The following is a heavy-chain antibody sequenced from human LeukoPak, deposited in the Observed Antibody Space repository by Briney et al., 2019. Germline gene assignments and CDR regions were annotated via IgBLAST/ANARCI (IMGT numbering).Heavy chain of an antibody. CDR3: ARDASGGDLPFDY. D-gene: IGHD2-21*02. CDR1: GFTFNTFE. Sequence: SGGSLRLSCAASGFTFNTFEMNWVRQAPGKGLEWLSYVSGGGETRYYADSVKGRFTISRDNSKNSLYLQMNSLRAEDTAVYYCARDASGGDLPFDYWGQGTLVTVSS. CDR2: VSGGGETR. V-gene: IGHV3-48*03. J-gene: IGHJ4*02.